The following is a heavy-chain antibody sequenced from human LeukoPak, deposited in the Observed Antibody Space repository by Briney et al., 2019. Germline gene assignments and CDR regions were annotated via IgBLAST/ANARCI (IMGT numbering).Heavy chain of an antibody. V-gene: IGHV1-2*02. CDR1: GYIFTAHN. Sequence: GASVKVPCKASGYIFTAHNIHWIRQAPGQGLEWVGWISPSSGSSSTAQRFQGRVTMTTDTSISTAYMDISSLRSDDTAVYFCATLRIIVPAAFVFDTWGQGTQVAVSS. J-gene: IGHJ5*02. D-gene: IGHD2-2*01. CDR3: ATLRIIVPAAFVFDT. CDR2: ISPSSGSS.